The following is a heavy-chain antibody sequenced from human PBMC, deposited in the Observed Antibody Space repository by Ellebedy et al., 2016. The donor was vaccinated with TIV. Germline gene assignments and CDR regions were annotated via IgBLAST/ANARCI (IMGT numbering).Heavy chain of an antibody. Sequence: GESLKISCAASGFNFRSYWMTWVRQAPGKGLEWVAKIRQEGDEIYYVEYVKGRFTSSRDNAKKSLVLQMNSLRVEDTAVYYCARRASYGDYAVQVNPWFDPWGQGTLVTVSS. V-gene: IGHV3-7*01. CDR3: ARRASYGDYAVQVNPWFDP. CDR2: IRQEGDEI. CDR1: GFNFRSYW. D-gene: IGHD4-17*01. J-gene: IGHJ5*02.